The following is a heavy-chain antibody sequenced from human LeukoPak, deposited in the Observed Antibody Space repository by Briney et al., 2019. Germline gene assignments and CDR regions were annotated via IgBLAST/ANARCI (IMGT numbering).Heavy chain of an antibody. J-gene: IGHJ4*02. CDR1: GFTFGSYW. CDR2: IKQDGSEK. CDR3: ARDRGPGSDHYFDY. D-gene: IGHD3-10*01. Sequence: GGSLRLSCAASGFTFGSYWMSWVRQAPGKGLEWVANIKQDGSEKYYVDSVKGRFTISRDNAKNSLYLQMNSLRAEDTAVYYCARDRGPGSDHYFDYWGQGTLVTVSS. V-gene: IGHV3-7*01.